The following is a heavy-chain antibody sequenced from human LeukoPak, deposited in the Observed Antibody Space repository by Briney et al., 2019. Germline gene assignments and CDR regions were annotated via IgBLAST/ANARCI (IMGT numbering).Heavy chain of an antibody. Sequence: PSETLSLTCTVSGGSISSYYWSWLRQPPGKGLEWIGEINHSGSTNYNPSLKSRVTISVDTSKNQFSLKLSSVTAADTAVYYCASLSLRVTMVRGVSSFDYWGQGTLVTVSS. CDR2: INHSGST. CDR1: GGSISSYY. V-gene: IGHV4-34*01. D-gene: IGHD3-10*01. CDR3: ASLSLRVTMVRGVSSFDY. J-gene: IGHJ4*02.